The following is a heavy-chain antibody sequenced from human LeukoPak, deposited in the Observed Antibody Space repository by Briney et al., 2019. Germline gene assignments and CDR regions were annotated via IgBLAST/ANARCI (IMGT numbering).Heavy chain of an antibody. Sequence: PSETLSLTCTVSGGSITSYYWTWIRQPPGKGLEWMGYIYYSGTTKYNPSLKSRVTISVDTSKNQFSLKLSSVTAADTAVYYCATYLVGGTSHALDIWGQGTTVTVSS. J-gene: IGHJ3*02. V-gene: IGHV4-59*01. D-gene: IGHD1-26*01. CDR1: GGSITSYY. CDR2: IYYSGTT. CDR3: ATYLVGGTSHALDI.